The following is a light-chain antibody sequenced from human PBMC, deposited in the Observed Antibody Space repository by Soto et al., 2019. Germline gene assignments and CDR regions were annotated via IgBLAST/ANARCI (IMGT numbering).Light chain of an antibody. CDR1: SSDVGGYSY. CDR3: CSFAGSYTLYV. CDR2: DVS. J-gene: IGLJ1*01. Sequence: QSALTQPRSVSGSSGQSVTISCTGTSSDVGGYSYVSWFQQHPGKAPKLMIYDVSKRPSGVPDRFSGSKSGNTASLTISGLQAEDEADYYCCSFAGSYTLYVFGTGTKLTVL. V-gene: IGLV2-11*01.